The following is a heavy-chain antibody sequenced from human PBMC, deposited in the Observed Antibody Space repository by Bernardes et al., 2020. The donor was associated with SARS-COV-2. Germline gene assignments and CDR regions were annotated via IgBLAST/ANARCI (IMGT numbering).Heavy chain of an antibody. J-gene: IGHJ3*01. CDR2: VYYTGSI. V-gene: IGHV4-59*01. D-gene: IGHD3-16*01. CDR3: ARDPGGGGTDTFDV. Sequence: SETLSLTCTVSGDSITSYYWNWIRQPPGRELEWIRSVYYTGSINYNPSLRSRLTILVDTSKNQFSLKLTSVTAADTALYYCARDPGGGGTDTFDVWGQGTLVAVAS. CDR1: GDSITSYY.